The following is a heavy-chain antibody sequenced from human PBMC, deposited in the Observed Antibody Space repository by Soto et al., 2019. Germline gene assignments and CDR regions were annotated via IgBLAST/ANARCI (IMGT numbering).Heavy chain of an antibody. J-gene: IGHJ6*02. CDR2: ISGSGGST. CDR1: GFTFSSYA. D-gene: IGHD3-10*01. Sequence: LSLSCAASGFTFSSYATSWVRQAPGKGLEWVSAISGSGGSTYYADSVKGRFTISRDNSKNTLYLQMNSLRAEDTAVYYCARSLNYYGSGSYYGMDVWGQGTTVTVSS. CDR3: ARSLNYYGSGSYYGMDV. V-gene: IGHV3-23*01.